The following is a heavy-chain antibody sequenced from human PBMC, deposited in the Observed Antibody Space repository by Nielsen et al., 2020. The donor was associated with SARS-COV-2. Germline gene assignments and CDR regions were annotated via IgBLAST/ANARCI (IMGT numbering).Heavy chain of an antibody. CDR1: GFTFSSYE. D-gene: IGHD3-22*01. CDR2: ISSSGSTI. CDR3: ARTMIVVVMRYYGMDV. V-gene: IGHV3-48*03. J-gene: IGHJ6*02. Sequence: GESLKISCAAPGFTFSSYEMNWVRQAPGKGLEWVSYISSSGSTIYYADSVKGRFTISRDNAKNSLYLQMNSLRAEDTAVYYCARTMIVVVMRYYGMDVWGQGTTVTVSS.